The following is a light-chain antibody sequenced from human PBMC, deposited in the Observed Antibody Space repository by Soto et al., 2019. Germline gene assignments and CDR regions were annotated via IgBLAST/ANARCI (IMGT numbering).Light chain of an antibody. CDR1: QSVSRN. V-gene: IGKV3-15*01. CDR3: QQYNNWPPWT. CDR2: YAS. Sequence: EIVMTQSPVTLSVSPGERATLSCRASQSVSRNLAWYQQKIGQPPRLLIYYASTRATGVPARFSGSGSGTDFTLTISSLQSEDVAVYYCQQYNNWPPWTFGQGTKVEVK. J-gene: IGKJ1*01.